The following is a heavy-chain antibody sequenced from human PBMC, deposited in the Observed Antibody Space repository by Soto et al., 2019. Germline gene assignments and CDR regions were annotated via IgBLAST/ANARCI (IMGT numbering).Heavy chain of an antibody. CDR2: ISFDGSNK. CDR1: GFTFSSYW. CDR3: AKDTYYYDSSDYYIFEY. D-gene: IGHD3-22*01. J-gene: IGHJ4*02. Sequence: GGSLRLSCAASGFTFSSYWMSWVRQAPGKGLEWVAVISFDGSNKYYADSVKGRFTISRDNSKNTLYLQMNSLRAEDTAVYYCAKDTYYYDSSDYYIFEYWGQGTLVTVSS. V-gene: IGHV3-30*18.